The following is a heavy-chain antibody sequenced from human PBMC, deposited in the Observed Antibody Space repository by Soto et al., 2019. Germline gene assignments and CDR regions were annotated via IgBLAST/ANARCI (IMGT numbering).Heavy chain of an antibody. CDR3: AKDWDSSTWFSGFAS. CDR2: ISSDGNNK. D-gene: IGHD2-2*01. V-gene: IGHV3-30*18. CDR1: GFTFSSYG. J-gene: IGHJ4*02. Sequence: RGSLRLSCAASGFTFSSYGMHWVRQAPGKRLEWVAVISSDGNNKYYADSVKGRFTISRDNSKNTLYLQMNSLRPDDTAEYYCAKDWDSSTWFSGFASWGQGTLVTVSS.